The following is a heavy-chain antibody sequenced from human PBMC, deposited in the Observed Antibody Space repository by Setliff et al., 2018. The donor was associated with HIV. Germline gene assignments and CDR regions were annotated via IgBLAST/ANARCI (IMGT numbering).Heavy chain of an antibody. CDR3: SRDRGVYCISSSCYSPVDAFDI. V-gene: IGHV1-18*01. J-gene: IGHJ3*02. CDR2: ISAYNGNT. Sequence: ASVKVSCKASGYNFTSNGISWVRQARGQGLEWMGWISAYNGNTNYAQKLQGRVTVTTDTSTSTAYMELRSLRSDDTAVDYCSRDRGVYCISSSCYSPVDAFDIWGQGTMVTVS. CDR1: GYNFTSNG. D-gene: IGHD2-2*01.